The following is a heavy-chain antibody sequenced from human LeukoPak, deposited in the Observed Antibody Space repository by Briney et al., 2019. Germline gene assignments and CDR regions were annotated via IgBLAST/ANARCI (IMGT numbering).Heavy chain of an antibody. CDR3: ARTMIVARRAFDI. CDR1: GGSISSGDYY. J-gene: IGHJ3*02. D-gene: IGHD3-22*01. Sequence: SETQSLTCTVSGGSISSGDYYWSWIRQPPGKGLEWIGYIYHSGSTYYNPSLKSRVTISVDTSKNQFSLKLSSVTAADTAVYYCARTMIVARRAFDIWGQGTMVTVSS. CDR2: IYHSGST. V-gene: IGHV4-30-4*08.